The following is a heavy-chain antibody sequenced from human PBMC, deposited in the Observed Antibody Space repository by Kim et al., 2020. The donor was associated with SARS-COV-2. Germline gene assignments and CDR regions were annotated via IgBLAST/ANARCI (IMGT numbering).Heavy chain of an antibody. J-gene: IGHJ4*02. CDR1: GGTFSSYA. CDR3: AGGYYDSSGPRYYFDY. D-gene: IGHD3-22*01. Sequence: SVKVSCKASGGTFSSYAISWVRQAPGQGLEWMGGIIPIFGTANYAQKFQGRVTITADESTSTAYMELSSLRSEDTAVYYCAGGYYDSSGPRYYFDYWGQGTLVTVSS. V-gene: IGHV1-69*13. CDR2: IIPIFGTA.